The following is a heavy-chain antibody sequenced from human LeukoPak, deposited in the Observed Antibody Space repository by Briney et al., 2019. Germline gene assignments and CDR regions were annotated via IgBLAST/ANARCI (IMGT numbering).Heavy chain of an antibody. CDR3: AGGSGWSPPGF. D-gene: IGHD6-19*01. CDR1: GGSFSGYY. J-gene: IGHJ4*02. Sequence: SETLSLTCAVYGGSFSGYYWSWIRQPPGKGLEWIGEINHSGSTNYNASLKSRVTMSVDTPKKQFSLKLSSVTAADTAVYYCAGGSGWSPPGFWGRGTLVTVS. CDR2: INHSGST. V-gene: IGHV4-34*01.